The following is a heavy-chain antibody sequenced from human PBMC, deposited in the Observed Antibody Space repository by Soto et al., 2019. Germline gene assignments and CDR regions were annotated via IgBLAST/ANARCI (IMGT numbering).Heavy chain of an antibody. CDR3: AMVDVYVTPSPQDV. D-gene: IGHD3-16*01. J-gene: IGHJ6*02. V-gene: IGHV1-18*01. CDR2: INTYNGNT. CDR1: GYTFTRYG. Sequence: QVQLVQSGAEVKNPGASVKVSCKASGYTFTRYGIGWARQAPGQGLEWMGWINTYNGNTNYAQNVQVRVTLTTDTATSTAYMELRSLGSNDTAIYYCAMVDVYVTPSPQDVWGQGTTVIVSS.